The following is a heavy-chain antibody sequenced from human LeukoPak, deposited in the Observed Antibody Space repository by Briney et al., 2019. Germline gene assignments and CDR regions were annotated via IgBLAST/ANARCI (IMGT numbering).Heavy chain of an antibody. CDR2: IYYSGST. J-gene: IGHJ4*02. V-gene: IGHV4-59*01. CDR3: ARANTWRSFFDY. CDR1: GGSISSYY. D-gene: IGHD2/OR15-2a*01. Sequence: PSETLSLTCTVSGGSISSYYWSWIRQPPGKGLEWIGYIYYSGSTDYNPSLKSRVTISVDTSKNQFSLKLSSVTAADTAVYYCARANTWRSFFDYWGQGTLVTVSS.